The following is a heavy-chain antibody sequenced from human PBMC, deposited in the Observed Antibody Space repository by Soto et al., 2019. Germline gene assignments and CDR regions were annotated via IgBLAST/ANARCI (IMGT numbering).Heavy chain of an antibody. D-gene: IGHD1-26*01. CDR2: MNPNSGNT. J-gene: IGHJ3*02. CDR1: GSTFTSYD. V-gene: IGHV1-8*01. CDR3: ARERSSGAFDI. Sequence: QVRLVQSGAEVKKPGASVKISCKTSGSTFTSYDINWVRQATGQGLEWMGWMNPNSGNTAYAQKFQGRVTMTRNTSISTAYMELSSLRSEDTAVYYCARERSSGAFDIWGQGTMVTVSS.